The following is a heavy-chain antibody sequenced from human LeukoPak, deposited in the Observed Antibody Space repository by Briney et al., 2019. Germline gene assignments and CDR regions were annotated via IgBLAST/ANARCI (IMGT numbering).Heavy chain of an antibody. V-gene: IGHV3-30*04. CDR2: ISSDGSNK. Sequence: PGGSLRLSCAASGFTLSSYAMHWVRQAPGKGLEWVAVISSDGSNKYYADSVKGRFTISRDNSKNTLYLQMNSLRAEDTAVYYCARDKGYCSSTSCYRTGYYYYGMDVWGKGTAVTVSS. CDR3: ARDKGYCSSTSCYRTGYYYYGMDV. D-gene: IGHD2-2*01. J-gene: IGHJ6*04. CDR1: GFTLSSYA.